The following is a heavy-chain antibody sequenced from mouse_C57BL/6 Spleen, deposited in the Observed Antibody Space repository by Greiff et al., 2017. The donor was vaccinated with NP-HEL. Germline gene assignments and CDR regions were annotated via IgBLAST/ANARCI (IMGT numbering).Heavy chain of an antibody. CDR3: ERADWKCINYEYAMDY. CDR2: ISSGSSAI. J-gene: IGHJ4*01. CDR1: GFTFSDYG. Sequence: DVKLVESGGGLVKPGGSLKLSCAASGFTFSDYGMHWVRQAPEKGLEWVAYISSGSSAIYYADTVKGRFTISRDNAKNTLFLQMSSLRFEDTAMDYCERADWKCINYEYAMDYWGQGTSVTVSS. D-gene: IGHD2-1*01. V-gene: IGHV5-17*01.